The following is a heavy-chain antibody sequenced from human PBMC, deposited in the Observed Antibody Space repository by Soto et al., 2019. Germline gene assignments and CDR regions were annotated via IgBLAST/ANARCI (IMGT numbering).Heavy chain of an antibody. J-gene: IGHJ6*02. D-gene: IGHD4-4*01. V-gene: IGHV4-59*01. CDR2: IYYSGST. CDR3: AREKRVTEGYYYYGMDV. CDR1: GGSISIYY. Sequence: SETLSLTCTVSGGSISIYYWSWIRQPPGKGLEWIGYIYYSGSTNYNPSLKSRVTISVDTSKNQFSLKLSSVTAADTAVYYCAREKRVTEGYYYYGMDVWGQGTTVTVSS.